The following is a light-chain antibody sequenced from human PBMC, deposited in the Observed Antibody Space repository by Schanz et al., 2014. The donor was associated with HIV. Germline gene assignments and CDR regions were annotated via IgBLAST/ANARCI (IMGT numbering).Light chain of an antibody. CDR2: DTS. CDR3: LLSYSGASYV. CDR1: TGAVTSGHF. J-gene: IGLJ1*01. V-gene: IGLV7-46*01. Sequence: QAVVTQEPSLTVSPGGTVTLTCGSSTGAVTSGHFPYWFQQKPGHAPRTLIYDTSNKHSWTPARFSGSLLGGKAALTLSGAQPEDEAEYYCLLSYSGASYVFGTGTKLTVL.